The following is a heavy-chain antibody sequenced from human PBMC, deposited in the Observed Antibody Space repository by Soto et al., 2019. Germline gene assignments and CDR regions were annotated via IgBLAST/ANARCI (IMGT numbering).Heavy chain of an antibody. Sequence: SVKVSCKASGGTFSSYAISWVRQAPGQGLEWMGGIIPIFGTADYAQKFQGRATITADESTSTAYMELSSLRSEDTAVYYCARARVTRDYYYYGMDVWGQGTTVTVSS. D-gene: IGHD4-4*01. CDR3: ARARVTRDYYYYGMDV. J-gene: IGHJ6*02. V-gene: IGHV1-69*13. CDR2: IIPIFGTA. CDR1: GGTFSSYA.